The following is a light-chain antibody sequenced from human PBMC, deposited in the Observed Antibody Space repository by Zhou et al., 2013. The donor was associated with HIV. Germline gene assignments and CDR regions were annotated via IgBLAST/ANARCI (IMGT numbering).Light chain of an antibody. Sequence: EIVLTQSPGTLSLSPGERATLSYRASQSVRCSYLAWYQQKPGQAPRLLIYTASTRASGIPARFSGSGSGTDFTVTISSLQSEDFAVYYCQQYHNWPLTFGGGTKVVIK. CDR3: QQYHNWPLT. V-gene: IGKV3-15*01. J-gene: IGKJ4*01. CDR2: TAS. CDR1: QSVRCSY.